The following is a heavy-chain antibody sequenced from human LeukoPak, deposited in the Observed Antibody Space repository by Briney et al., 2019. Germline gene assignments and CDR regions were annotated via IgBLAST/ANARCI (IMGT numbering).Heavy chain of an antibody. J-gene: IGHJ6*02. CDR2: IIPIFGTA. CDR3: ARGLLYYYYYGMDV. V-gene: IGHV1-69*13. D-gene: IGHD2-15*01. Sequence: GASVNVSCKASGGTFSIYAISWVRQAPGQGLEWMGGIIPIFGTANYAQKFQGRVTITADESTSTAYMELSSLRSEDTAVYYCARGLLYYYYYGMDVWGQGTTVTVSS. CDR1: GGTFSIYA.